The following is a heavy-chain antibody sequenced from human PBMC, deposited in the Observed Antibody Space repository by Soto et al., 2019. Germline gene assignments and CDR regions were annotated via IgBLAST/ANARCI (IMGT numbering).Heavy chain of an antibody. CDR2: ISAYNGNT. CDR3: ARESTNSGPDALDI. V-gene: IGHV1-18*01. D-gene: IGHD5-12*01. Sequence: AASVKVSCKASGYTFTSYGISWVRQAPGQGLEWMGWISAYNGNTNYAQKLQGRVTMTTDTSTSTAYMELRSLRSDDTAVYYCARESTNSGPDALDIWGQGTMVTVS. CDR1: GYTFTSYG. J-gene: IGHJ3*02.